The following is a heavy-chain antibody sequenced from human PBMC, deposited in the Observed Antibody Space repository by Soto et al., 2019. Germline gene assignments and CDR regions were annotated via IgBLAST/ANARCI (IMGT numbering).Heavy chain of an antibody. V-gene: IGHV1-69*01. CDR1: GATXSSYA. J-gene: IGHJ5*01. D-gene: IGHD3-22*01. CDR3: ERVPYYDSSGCYYGPWFDC. Sequence: GSQVKVSCKASGATXSSYAISWVRQAPGQGLEWMGGIIPIFGTANYAQKLQGRVTITADESTSTAYMELISLRSEATAAYYCERVPYYDSSGCYYGPWFDCWGQGTLVTVSS. CDR2: IIPIFGTA.